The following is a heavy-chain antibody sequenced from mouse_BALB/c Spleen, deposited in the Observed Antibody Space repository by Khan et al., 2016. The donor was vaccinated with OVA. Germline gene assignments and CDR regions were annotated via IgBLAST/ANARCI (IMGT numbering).Heavy chain of an antibody. D-gene: IGHD2-14*01. CDR2: INPSNGYT. V-gene: IGHV1-4*01. J-gene: IGHJ3*01. CDR1: GYTFTSYT. CDR3: VRDDGYYRNDGWFAY. Sequence: QVQLKESGAELARPGASVKMSCTASGYTFTSYTIHWIQLRPGKGLEWIGYINPSNGYTNYNQMFKDKSTLTADKSSTTPYMQLSSLTSDDSAVDNCVRDDGYYRNDGWFAYWGQGTLVTVSA.